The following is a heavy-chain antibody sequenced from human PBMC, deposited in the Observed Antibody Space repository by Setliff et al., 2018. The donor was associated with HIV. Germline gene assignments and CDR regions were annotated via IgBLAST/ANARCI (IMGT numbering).Heavy chain of an antibody. D-gene: IGHD2-15*01. V-gene: IGHV4-59*11. J-gene: IGHJ1*01. Sequence: PSETLSLTCTVSGTSINSHYWSWIRQTPGKGLQWIGLIYYTGIPTYNPSLNSRVSIFLDTSKNQFSLRLTSVTAADTAVYYCTRWPEDDPQRWGQGTLVTVSS. CDR3: TRWPEDDPQR. CDR2: IYYTGIP. CDR1: GTSINSHY.